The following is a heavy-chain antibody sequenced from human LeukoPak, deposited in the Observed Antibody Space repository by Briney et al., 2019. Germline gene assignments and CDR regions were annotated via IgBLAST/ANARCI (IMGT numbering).Heavy chain of an antibody. J-gene: IGHJ4*02. Sequence: ASVKVSCKASGYTFTGYYMHWVRQAPGQGLEWMGRINPNSGGTNYAQKFQGRVTMTRDTPISTAYMELSRLRSDDTAVYYCARRSSGWYLFDYWGQGTLVTVSS. D-gene: IGHD6-19*01. CDR3: ARRSSGWYLFDY. V-gene: IGHV1-2*06. CDR2: INPNSGGT. CDR1: GYTFTGYY.